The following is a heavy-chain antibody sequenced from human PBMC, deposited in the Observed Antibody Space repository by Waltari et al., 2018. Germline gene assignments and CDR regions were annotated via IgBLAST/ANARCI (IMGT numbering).Heavy chain of an antibody. D-gene: IGHD6-19*01. CDR2: INKDGSDK. CDR1: GFTFNYDW. CDR3: ARENGWSFDN. Sequence: EVQLVESGGGLVQPGGSLRLSCAASGFTFNYDWMSWVRQAPGKGLGGVAKINKDGSDKAYVDSVKGRFTISRDKAEKSLYLQMSSLRAEDTAVYYCARENGWSFDNWGQGTLVTVSS. J-gene: IGHJ4*02. V-gene: IGHV3-7*01.